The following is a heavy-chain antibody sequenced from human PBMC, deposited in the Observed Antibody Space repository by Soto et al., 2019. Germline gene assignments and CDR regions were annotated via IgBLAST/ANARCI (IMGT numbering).Heavy chain of an antibody. CDR3: ARRNSSGYYPYYYGMDV. J-gene: IGHJ6*02. V-gene: IGHV5-10-1*01. CDR1: GYSFTSYW. Sequence: GESLKISCKGSGYSFTSYWISWVRQMPGKGLEWMGRIDPSDSYTNYSPSFQGHVTISADKSISTAYLQWSSLKASDTAMYYCARRNSSGYYPYYYGMDVWGQGTTVTVSS. CDR2: IDPSDSYT. D-gene: IGHD3-22*01.